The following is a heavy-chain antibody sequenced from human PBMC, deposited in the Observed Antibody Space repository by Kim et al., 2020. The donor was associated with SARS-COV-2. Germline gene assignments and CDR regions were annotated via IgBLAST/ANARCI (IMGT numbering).Heavy chain of an antibody. CDR1: GGSFSGYY. D-gene: IGHD5-12*01. V-gene: IGHV4-34*01. Sequence: SETLSLTCAVYGGSFSGYYWSWIRQPPGKGLEWIGEINHSGSTNYNPSLKSRVTISVDTSKNQFSLKLSSVTAADTAVYYCARGFVDRSRIDYWGQGTLVTVSS. CDR2: INHSGST. CDR3: ARGFVDRSRIDY. J-gene: IGHJ4*02.